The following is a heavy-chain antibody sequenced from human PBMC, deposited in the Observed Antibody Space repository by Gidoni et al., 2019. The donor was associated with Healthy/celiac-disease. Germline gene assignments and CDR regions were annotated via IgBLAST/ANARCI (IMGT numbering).Heavy chain of an antibody. Sequence: EWQLVQSGAEVKKPGESLKIACKGSGYSITSYWIGWVRQMPGKGLEWMGIIYPGDSDTRYSPSFQGQVTISADKSISTAYLQWSSLKASDTAMYYCARHPHRSPTGINYYFDYWGQGTLVTVSS. CDR2: IYPGDSDT. CDR3: ARHPHRSPTGINYYFDY. J-gene: IGHJ4*02. CDR1: GYSITSYW. D-gene: IGHD1-1*01. V-gene: IGHV5-51*01.